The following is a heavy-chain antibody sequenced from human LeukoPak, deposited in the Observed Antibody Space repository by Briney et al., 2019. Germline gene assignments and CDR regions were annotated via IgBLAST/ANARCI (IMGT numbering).Heavy chain of an antibody. Sequence: PGGPLRLSCAASGFTFSGYPIHWVRQAPGKGLEWVAVISYDGSNKYYADSVKGRFTISRDNSKNTLYLQMNSLRAEDTAVYYCARDRTVGASYWYFDLWGRGTLVTVSS. D-gene: IGHD1-26*01. CDR1: GFTFSGYP. V-gene: IGHV3-30-3*01. CDR3: ARDRTVGASYWYFDL. CDR2: ISYDGSNK. J-gene: IGHJ2*01.